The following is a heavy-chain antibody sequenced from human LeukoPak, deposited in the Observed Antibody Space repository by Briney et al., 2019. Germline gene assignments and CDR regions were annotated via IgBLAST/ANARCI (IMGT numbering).Heavy chain of an antibody. D-gene: IGHD3-22*01. CDR1: GGTFSSYA. CDR3: AAYFYDSSGYRPDY. V-gene: IGHV1-69*06. J-gene: IGHJ4*02. CDR2: ITPIFGTA. Sequence: SVKVSCKASGGTFSSYAISWVRQAPGQGLEWMGGITPIFGTANYAQKFQGRVTITADKSTSTAYMELSSLRSEDTAVYYCAAYFYDSSGYRPDYWGQGTLVTVSS.